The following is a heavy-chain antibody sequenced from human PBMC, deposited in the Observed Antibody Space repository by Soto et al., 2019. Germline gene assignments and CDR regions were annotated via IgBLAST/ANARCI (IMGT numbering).Heavy chain of an antibody. J-gene: IGHJ4*02. V-gene: IGHV3-48*02. CDR2: ISSSSSTI. CDR1: GFTFSSYS. D-gene: IGHD5-18*01. Sequence: EVQLVESGGGLVQPGGSLRLSCAASGFTFSSYSMNWVRQAPGKGLEWVSYISSSSSTIYYADSVKGRFTISRDNAKNSLYLQTNSLRDEDTAVYYCARDSGYSYGPFDYWGQGTLVTVSS. CDR3: ARDSGYSYGPFDY.